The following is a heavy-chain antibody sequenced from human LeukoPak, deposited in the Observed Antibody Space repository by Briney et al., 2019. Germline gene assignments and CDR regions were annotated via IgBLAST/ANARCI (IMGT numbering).Heavy chain of an antibody. Sequence: GGSLRLSCSASGFTFSSYIMHWARQAPGKGLEYVSAITSNGDTTYYADSVKGRVTISRDNFKNTLYLQMSSLRAEDTAVYYCVKDDSYYYDSSGRDSWGQGTLVTVSS. CDR3: VKDDSYYYDSSGRDS. CDR2: ITSNGDTT. CDR1: GFTFSSYI. V-gene: IGHV3-64D*09. J-gene: IGHJ4*02. D-gene: IGHD3-22*01.